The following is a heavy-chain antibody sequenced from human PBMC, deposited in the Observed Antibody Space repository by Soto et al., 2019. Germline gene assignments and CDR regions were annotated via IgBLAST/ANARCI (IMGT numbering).Heavy chain of an antibody. CDR2: IIPIFGTA. V-gene: IGHV1-69*13. D-gene: IGHD2-2*01. CDR1: GGTFSSYA. Sequence: SVKVSCKASGGTFSSYAISWVRQAPGQGLEWMGGIIPIFGTANYAQKFQGRVTITADESTSTAYMELSSLRSEDTAVYYCARGVDIVGVPAAMEDYYGMDVWGQGTTVTVSS. J-gene: IGHJ6*02. CDR3: ARGVDIVGVPAAMEDYYGMDV.